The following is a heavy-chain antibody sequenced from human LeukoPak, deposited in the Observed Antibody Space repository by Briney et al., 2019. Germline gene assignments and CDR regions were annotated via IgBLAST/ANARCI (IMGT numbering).Heavy chain of an antibody. CDR3: ARHGGYSYGYYYYYYMDV. Sequence: PGGSLTLSCAASGFTFSSYAMSWICQPPGKGLEWIGEINHSGSTNYNPSLKSRVTISVDTSKNQFSLKLSSVTAADTAVYYCARHGGYSYGYYYYYYMDVWGKGTTVTVSS. CDR1: GFTFSSYA. V-gene: IGHV4-34*01. J-gene: IGHJ6*03. CDR2: INHSGST. D-gene: IGHD5-18*01.